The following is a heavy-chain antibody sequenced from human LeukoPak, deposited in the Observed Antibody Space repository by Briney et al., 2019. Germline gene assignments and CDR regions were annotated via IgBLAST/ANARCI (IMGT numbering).Heavy chain of an antibody. Sequence: SETLSLTCTVSGGSISSYYRSWIRQPPGKGLEWIGYIYYSGSTNYNPSLKSRVTISVDTSKNQFSLKLSSVTAADTAVYYCAVSGYSSGWYPYYFDYWGQGTLVTVSS. CDR2: IYYSGST. CDR1: GGSISSYY. D-gene: IGHD6-19*01. CDR3: AVSGYSSGWYPYYFDY. J-gene: IGHJ4*02. V-gene: IGHV4-59*01.